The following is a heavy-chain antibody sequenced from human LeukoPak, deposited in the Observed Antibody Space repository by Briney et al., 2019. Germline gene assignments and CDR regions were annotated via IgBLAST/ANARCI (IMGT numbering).Heavy chain of an antibody. D-gene: IGHD6-6*01. CDR2: IRYDGSNK. V-gene: IGHV3-30*02. CDR1: GFTFSSYG. J-gene: IGHJ4*02. CDR3: ARDLPLEYSFDY. Sequence: GGSLRLSCAASGFTFSSYGMHWVRQAPGKGLEWVAFIRYDGSNKYYADSVKGRFTISRDNAKNSLYLQMNSLRAEDTAVYYCARDLPLEYSFDYWGQGTLVTVSS.